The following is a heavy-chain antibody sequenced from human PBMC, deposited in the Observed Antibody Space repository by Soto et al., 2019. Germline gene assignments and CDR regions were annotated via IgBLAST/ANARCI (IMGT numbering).Heavy chain of an antibody. J-gene: IGHJ6*02. CDR2: TYYRSKWYN. D-gene: IGHD6-13*01. CDR3: ARVQYSSSWYFSYGMGV. V-gene: IGHV6-1*01. CDR1: GDSVSSNSAA. Sequence: SQTLSLTCAISGDSVSSNSAAWNWIRQSPSRGLEWLGRTYYRSKWYNDYAVSVKSRITINPDTSKNQFSLQLNSVTPEDTAVYYCARVQYSSSWYFSYGMGVWGQGTTVTVSS.